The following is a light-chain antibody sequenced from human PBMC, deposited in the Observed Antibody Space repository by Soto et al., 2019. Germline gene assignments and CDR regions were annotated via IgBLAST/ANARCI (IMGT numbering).Light chain of an antibody. V-gene: IGKV1-39*01. CDR3: QPANSFPLT. CDR1: QSISSY. Sequence: DIQMTQSPSSLYASVGDRVTITCRASQSISSYLNWYQQKPGKAPKLLIYAASSLQSGVPSRFSGSGSGSDFTLTISSLQPEDFATYYCQPANSFPLTFGGGTKVDI. CDR2: AAS. J-gene: IGKJ4*01.